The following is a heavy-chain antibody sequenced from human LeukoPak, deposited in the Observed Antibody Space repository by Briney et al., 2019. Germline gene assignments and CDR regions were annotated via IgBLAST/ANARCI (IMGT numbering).Heavy chain of an antibody. D-gene: IGHD3-3*01. CDR3: AREGGFYRPLDY. J-gene: IGHJ4*02. CDR2: VHLDGRT. CDR1: GGSISSYY. Sequence: PSETLSHTCTLSGGSISSYYWIWVRQPPGKGLEWIGEVHLDGRTNYNPSLKSRLIMSVDLPENHISLKLTSVTAADTAVYYCAREGGFYRPLDYPGQGTLVTVSS. V-gene: IGHV4-59*12.